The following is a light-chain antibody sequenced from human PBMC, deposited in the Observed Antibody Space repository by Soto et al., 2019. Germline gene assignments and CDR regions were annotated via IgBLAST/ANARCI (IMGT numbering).Light chain of an antibody. CDR3: QQFDNLPLT. CDR1: QDISNY. CDR2: DVS. V-gene: IGKV1-33*01. Sequence: DIQMTQSPSSLSASVGDRVTITCQASQDISNYLNWYQQKPGKAPKILIYDVSVLEAGVPSRFSGGGFGTHFTLTISSLQAEDAAKYYCQQFDNLPLTFGGGTKVEIK. J-gene: IGKJ4*01.